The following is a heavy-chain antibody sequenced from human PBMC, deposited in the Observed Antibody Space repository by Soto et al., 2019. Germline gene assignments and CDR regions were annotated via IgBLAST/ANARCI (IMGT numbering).Heavy chain of an antibody. CDR2: ISSSSTTI. Sequence: EAQLVESGGGLVQPGGSLRLSCTASGVTFSSYSMNWVRQAPGKGLEWVSYISSSSTTIYYADSVKGRFTISRDNTKNSLYLQMNSLRAEDTAVYYCARDSSCSAYSCYRWFDPWGQGTLVTVSS. D-gene: IGHD2-15*01. CDR3: ARDSSCSAYSCYRWFDP. CDR1: GVTFSSYS. V-gene: IGHV3-48*01. J-gene: IGHJ5*02.